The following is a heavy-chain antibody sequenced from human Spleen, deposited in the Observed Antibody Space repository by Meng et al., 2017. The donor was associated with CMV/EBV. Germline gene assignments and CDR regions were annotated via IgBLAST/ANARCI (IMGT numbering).Heavy chain of an antibody. CDR3: ARDRHSYGSDFDY. CDR1: GYKLNTYY. D-gene: IGHD5-18*01. Sequence: KDTGYKLNTYYRNWVRKAHGKGLEWMGIINPSGGSTNYAQKFQGRVTTTRDTSTSTVYMELSSLRSEDTAVYYCARDRHSYGSDFDYWGQGTLVTVSS. CDR2: INPSGGST. J-gene: IGHJ4*02. V-gene: IGHV1-46*02.